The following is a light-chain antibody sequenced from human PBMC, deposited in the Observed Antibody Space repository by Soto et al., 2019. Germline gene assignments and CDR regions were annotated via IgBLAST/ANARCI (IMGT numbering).Light chain of an antibody. Sequence: DIQLTQSPSFLSASVGDRVTITCRASQGISSYLAWYQQKPGKAPKLLIYAASTLQSGVPSRFSGSGSGTEFTLTISSLQPEDFATHYCQHQTFGHGTKGEIK. CDR3: QHQT. V-gene: IGKV1-9*01. J-gene: IGKJ1*01. CDR2: AAS. CDR1: QGISSY.